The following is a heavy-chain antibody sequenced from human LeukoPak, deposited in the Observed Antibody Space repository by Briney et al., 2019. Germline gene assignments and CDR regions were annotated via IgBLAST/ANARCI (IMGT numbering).Heavy chain of an antibody. Sequence: PGRSLRLSCAASGFTFSSYAMHWVRQAPGKGLEWVAVISYDGSNKYYADSVKGRFTISRDNSKNTLYLQMNSLRAEDTAVYYCAAPPLQSLGYWGQGTLVTVSS. CDR2: ISYDGSNK. CDR3: AAPPLQSLGY. D-gene: IGHD4-11*01. V-gene: IGHV3-30-3*01. J-gene: IGHJ4*02. CDR1: GFTFSSYA.